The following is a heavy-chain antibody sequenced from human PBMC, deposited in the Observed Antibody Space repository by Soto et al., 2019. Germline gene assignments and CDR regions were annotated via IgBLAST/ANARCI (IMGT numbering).Heavy chain of an antibody. V-gene: IGHV1-58*01. CDR2: VWVGTGNR. D-gene: IGHD5-12*01. Sequence: SVKVSCKNCGCSFRKSAVQWVGQARGERREGVGWVWVGTGNRNYAQKFQQRVTIYSDRSTTTVSMELGSLTSEDTAVYSCATGSYCTSGSCSDYHYYYHGMDPWGQGTRVTFSS. J-gene: IGHJ6*02. CDR1: GCSFRKSA. CDR3: ATGSYCTSGSCSDYHYYYHGMDP.